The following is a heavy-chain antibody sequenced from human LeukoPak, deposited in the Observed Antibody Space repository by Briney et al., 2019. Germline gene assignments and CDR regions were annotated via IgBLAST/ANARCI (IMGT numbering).Heavy chain of an antibody. J-gene: IGHJ6*04. V-gene: IGHV4-34*01. CDR2: INHSGST. CDR3: ARLETTGTPR. D-gene: IGHD1-1*01. Sequence: PSETLSLTCAVYGGSFSGYYWSWIRQPPGKGLEWIGEINHSGSTNYNPSLKSRVTISVDTSKNQFSLKLSSVTAADTAVYYCARLETTGTPRWGKGTTVTVTS. CDR1: GGSFSGYY.